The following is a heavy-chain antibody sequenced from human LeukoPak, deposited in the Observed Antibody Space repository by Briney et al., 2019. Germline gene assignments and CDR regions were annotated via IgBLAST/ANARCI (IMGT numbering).Heavy chain of an antibody. CDR2: ISGSGGST. J-gene: IGHJ4*02. CDR1: GFTFSSYA. V-gene: IGHV3-23*01. D-gene: IGHD3-10*01. CDR3: ANLGAIRTYYYGSGSFYYFDY. Sequence: QAGGSLRLSCAASGFTFSSYAMSWVRQAPGKGLEWVSAISGSGGSTYYADSVKGRFTISRDNSKNTLYPQMNSLRAEDTAVYYCANLGAIRTYYYGSGSFYYFDYWGQGTLVTVSS.